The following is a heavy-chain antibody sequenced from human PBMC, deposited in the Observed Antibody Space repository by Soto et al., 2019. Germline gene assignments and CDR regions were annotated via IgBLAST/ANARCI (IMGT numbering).Heavy chain of an antibody. CDR3: GRGPSPRAPAGGTPYYYAMDV. J-gene: IGHJ6*02. Sequence: ASVKVSFKASGYDFTAYDINWLRQASGQGLEWMGWMNPINGATGSARRFQGRVSMTRNTATGTAYLELTSLRSDDSAVYYCGRGPSPRAPAGGTPYYYAMDVWGQGTTVTVSS. CDR1: GYDFTAYD. V-gene: IGHV1-8*02. D-gene: IGHD6-13*01. CDR2: MNPINGAT.